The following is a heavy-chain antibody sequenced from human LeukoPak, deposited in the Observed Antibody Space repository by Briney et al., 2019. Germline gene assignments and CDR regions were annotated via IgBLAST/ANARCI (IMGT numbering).Heavy chain of an antibody. CDR2: ISGSGGST. V-gene: IGHV3-23*01. CDR1: GFTFSSYA. D-gene: IGHD1-26*01. CDR3: AKLQIVGATKDYFDY. J-gene: IGHJ4*02. Sequence: GGSLRPSCAASGFTFSSYAMSWVRQAPGKGLEWVSAISGSGGSTYYADSVKGRFTISRDNSKNTLYLQMNSLRAEDTAVYYCAKLQIVGATKDYFDYWGQGTLVTVSS.